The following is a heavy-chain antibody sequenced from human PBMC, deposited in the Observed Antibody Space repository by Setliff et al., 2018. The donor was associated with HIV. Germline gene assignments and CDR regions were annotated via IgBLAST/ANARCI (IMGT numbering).Heavy chain of an antibody. CDR1: GFTFSTYW. CDR3: VRGSGYYYFDS. CDR2: IKTDGSST. J-gene: IGHJ4*02. D-gene: IGHD3-22*01. Sequence: GGSLRLSCAASGFTFSTYWMHWVRQAPGKGLVWVSRIKTDGSSTSYADSVKGRFTISRDNAKNMLYLQMNSLSADDTAVYYCVRGSGYYYFDSWGQGALVTVSS. V-gene: IGHV3-74*01.